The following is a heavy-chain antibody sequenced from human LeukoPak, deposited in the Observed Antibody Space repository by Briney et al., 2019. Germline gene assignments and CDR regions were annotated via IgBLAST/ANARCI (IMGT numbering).Heavy chain of an antibody. CDR3: VSQGTLGY. CDR1: EFTYSNYW. D-gene: IGHD3-10*01. J-gene: IGHJ4*02. V-gene: IGHV3-7*01. CDR2: VKPDGSSE. Sequence: GGSLRLSCAASEFTYSNYWMAWVRQAPGKGLEWVANVKPDGSSEYYADSVKGRFAISRDNAKNTLHLQMSSLRVEDTAVYYCVSQGTLGYWGQGTLVTVSS.